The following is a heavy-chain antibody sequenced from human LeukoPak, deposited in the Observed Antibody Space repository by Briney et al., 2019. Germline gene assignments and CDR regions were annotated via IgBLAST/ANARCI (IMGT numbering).Heavy chain of an antibody. CDR2: MNPSSGNT. D-gene: IGHD3/OR15-3a*01. V-gene: IGHV1-8*01. Sequence: GASVKVSCKASGFTFTRYDINWVRQATGQGLEWMGWMNPSSGNTGYAQKFQGRVTMTRNTSISTAYMELSSLRSEDTAVYYCARVGFLDRSFDYWGQGTLVTVSS. J-gene: IGHJ4*02. CDR3: ARVGFLDRSFDY. CDR1: GFTFTRYD.